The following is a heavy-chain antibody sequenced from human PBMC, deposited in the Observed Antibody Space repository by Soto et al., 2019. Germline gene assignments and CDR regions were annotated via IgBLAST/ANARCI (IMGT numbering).Heavy chain of an antibody. CDR2: IYSGGST. D-gene: IGHD2-2*01. J-gene: IGHJ3*02. V-gene: IGHV3-53*02. Sequence: EVQLVETGGGLIQPGGSLRLSCAASGFIVSSNYMSWVRQAPGKGLEWVSVIYSGGSTYYADSVRGRFTISRDNSKNTLYLQMNSLRAEDTVVYYCARDGCLDIWGQGTMVTVSS. CDR3: ARDGCLDI. CDR1: GFIVSSNY.